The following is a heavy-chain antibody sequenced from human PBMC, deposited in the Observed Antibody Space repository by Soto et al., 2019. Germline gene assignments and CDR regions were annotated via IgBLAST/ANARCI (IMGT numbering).Heavy chain of an antibody. J-gene: IGHJ5*02. D-gene: IGHD3-10*01. Sequence: SETLSLTCAVYGGSFSGYYWSWIRQPPGKGLEWIGEINHSGSTNYNPSLKSRVTISVDTSKNQFSLKLSSVTAADTAVYYCASWYYYGSGSYRFDPWGQGTLVTVSS. CDR1: GGSFSGYY. CDR2: INHSGST. V-gene: IGHV4-34*01. CDR3: ASWYYYGSGSYRFDP.